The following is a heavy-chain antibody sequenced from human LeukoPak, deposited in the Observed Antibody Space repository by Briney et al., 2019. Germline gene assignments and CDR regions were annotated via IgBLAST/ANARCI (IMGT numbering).Heavy chain of an antibody. Sequence: GGSLSLSCAASGFTFSDYYMSWIRQAPGKGLEWVSYISGSGSAIYYADSVKGRFTISRDNAKNTLYLQMNSLRAEDTAVYYCARVNMVRGVIRTYYFDYWGQGTLVTVSS. J-gene: IGHJ4*02. CDR3: ARVNMVRGVIRTYYFDY. V-gene: IGHV3-11*04. CDR2: ISGSGSAI. D-gene: IGHD3-10*01. CDR1: GFTFSDYY.